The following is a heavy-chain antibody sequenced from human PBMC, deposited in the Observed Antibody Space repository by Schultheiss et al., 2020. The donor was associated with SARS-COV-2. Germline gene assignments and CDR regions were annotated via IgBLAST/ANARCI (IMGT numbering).Heavy chain of an antibody. CDR3: ARSRGDSGSYQGYAFDI. D-gene: IGHD1-26*01. Sequence: SVKVSCKASGGTFNNYLVGWVRQAPGQGIEWMGGIIPIFGTANYAQKFQGRVTITADESTSTAYMELSSLRSEDTAVYYCARSRGDSGSYQGYAFDIWGQGTMVTVSS. V-gene: IGHV1-69*13. CDR2: IIPIFGTA. CDR1: GGTFNNYL. J-gene: IGHJ3*02.